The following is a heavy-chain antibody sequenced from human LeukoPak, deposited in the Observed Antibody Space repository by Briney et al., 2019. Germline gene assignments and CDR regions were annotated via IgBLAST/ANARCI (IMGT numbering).Heavy chain of an antibody. CDR1: GYTFTGYY. CDR3: ARKNNFWSGHPFDS. V-gene: IGHV1-2*02. Sequence: ASVKVSCKASGYTFTGYYMHWVRQAPGQGLEWMGWINPNSGGTNYAQKFQGRVTMTRDTSISTAYMELSRLRSDDTAVYYCARKNNFWSGHPFDSWGQGTLVTVSS. CDR2: INPNSGGT. D-gene: IGHD3-3*01. J-gene: IGHJ4*02.